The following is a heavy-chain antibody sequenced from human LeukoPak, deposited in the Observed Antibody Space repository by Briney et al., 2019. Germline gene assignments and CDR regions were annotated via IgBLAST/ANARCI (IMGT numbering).Heavy chain of an antibody. CDR3: ARSGSYANDAFDI. Sequence: SVTLSLTCTVSGGSISNYYWSWIRQPAGKGLEWIGRMYLSGNTNYNPSLKSRVTMSPDTSKNQFSLKLSSVTAADTAVYYCARSGSYANDAFDIWGQGTMVTVSS. CDR2: MYLSGNT. J-gene: IGHJ3*02. CDR1: GGSISNYY. D-gene: IGHD1-26*01. V-gene: IGHV4-4*07.